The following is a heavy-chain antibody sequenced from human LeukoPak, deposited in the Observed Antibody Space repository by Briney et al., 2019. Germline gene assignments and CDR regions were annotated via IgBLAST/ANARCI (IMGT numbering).Heavy chain of an antibody. Sequence: PGGSLRLSYAASGFTFSSYWMTWVRQAPGKGLEWVANIKQDGSNQYYVDSVKGRFTISRDNAKNSLYLQMNSLRAEDTAVYYCARDFDSSGYDAFDIWGQGTMVTVSS. J-gene: IGHJ3*02. CDR1: GFTFSSYW. CDR2: IKQDGSNQ. D-gene: IGHD3-22*01. CDR3: ARDFDSSGYDAFDI. V-gene: IGHV3-7*01.